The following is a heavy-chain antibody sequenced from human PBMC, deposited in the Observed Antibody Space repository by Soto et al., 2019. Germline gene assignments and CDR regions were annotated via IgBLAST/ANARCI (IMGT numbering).Heavy chain of an antibody. J-gene: IGHJ6*01. CDR3: ARDLGFQYSSGWYWYGMDV. Sequence: QVQLVESGGGVVQPGRSLRLSCAASGFTFSSYAMHWVRQAPGKGLEWVAVISYDGSNKYYADSVKGRFTISRDNSKNTLYLQMNGLRAEDTAVYYCARDLGFQYSSGWYWYGMDVWGQGTTVTVSS. CDR1: GFTFSSYA. V-gene: IGHV3-30-3*01. CDR2: ISYDGSNK. D-gene: IGHD6-19*01.